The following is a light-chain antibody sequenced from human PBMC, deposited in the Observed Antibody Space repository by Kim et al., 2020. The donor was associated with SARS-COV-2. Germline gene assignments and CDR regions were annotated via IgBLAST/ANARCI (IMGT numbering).Light chain of an antibody. V-gene: IGLV1-44*01. CDR2: NNN. CDR1: GSNIGSNN. Sequence: GQRVTISSSGSGSNIGSNNVNWYQQLPGTAPKLLIYNNNQRPSGVPDRFSGSKSGTSASLAISGLQSEDEADYYCAVWDDSLNGVVFGGGTQLTVL. CDR3: AVWDDSLNGVV. J-gene: IGLJ2*01.